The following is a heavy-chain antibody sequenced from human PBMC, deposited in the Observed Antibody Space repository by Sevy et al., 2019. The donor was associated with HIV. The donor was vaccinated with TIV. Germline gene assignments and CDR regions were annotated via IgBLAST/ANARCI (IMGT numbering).Heavy chain of an antibody. J-gene: IGHJ1*01. D-gene: IGHD1-26*01. CDR2: ITPNNGNT. CDR3: ARAPSGSQGPGQYFHH. V-gene: IGHV1-18*01. Sequence: ASVKVSCKASGHTFTNYHITWVRQAPGQGLEWMGWITPNNGNTEYVQRLQGRVTMTTDTSTSTAYMELRNLKSDDTAVYYCARAPSGSQGPGQYFHHWGQGTLVTVSS. CDR1: GHTFTNYH.